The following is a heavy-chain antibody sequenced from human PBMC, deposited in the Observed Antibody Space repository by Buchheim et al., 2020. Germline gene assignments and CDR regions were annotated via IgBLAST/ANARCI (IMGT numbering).Heavy chain of an antibody. D-gene: IGHD3-16*02. CDR3: AKGLGGGREFDYIWGTYRFYVY. J-gene: IGHJ4*02. CDR2: ISYDGSSK. V-gene: IGHV3-30*18. Sequence: QVQLLESGGGVVQPGRSLRLSCTASGFTFSNYGMHWVRQAPGKGLEWVAVISYDGSSKFYADSVRGRSTISRDNANNTLYLQVNSLRPEDTAVYYCAKGLGGGREFDYIWGTYRFYVYWGQG. CDR1: GFTFSNYG.